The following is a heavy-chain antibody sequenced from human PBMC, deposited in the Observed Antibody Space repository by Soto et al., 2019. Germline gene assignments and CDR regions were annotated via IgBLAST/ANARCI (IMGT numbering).Heavy chain of an antibody. CDR2: INHTGGT. V-gene: IGHV4-34*01. D-gene: IGHD3-3*01. CDR3: ATRITVVGLLIPPFDP. J-gene: IGHJ5*02. CDR1: GGSVNGYY. Sequence: PSETLSLTCAVYGGSVNGYYWNWIRQPPGKGLEWIGEINHTGGTHYNPSIKSRVTMSVDTSKNQFSVRLSSVTAADTAIYYCATRITVVGLLIPPFDPWGQGTQVTVSS.